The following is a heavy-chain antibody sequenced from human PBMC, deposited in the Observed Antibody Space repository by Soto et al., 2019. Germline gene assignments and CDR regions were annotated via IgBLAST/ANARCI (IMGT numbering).Heavy chain of an antibody. CDR1: GFTFSTYW. V-gene: IGHV3-7*03. J-gene: IGHJ4*02. CDR3: ASGAPKYGDYEDY. D-gene: IGHD4-17*01. CDR2: IKEDGSEK. Sequence: EVQLVESGGGLVQPGGSLRLSCVVSGFTFSTYWMSWVRQAPGKGLEWVANIKEDGSEKYYLDSVKGRFTIYRDNAKNSLYLQMNSLRAEDTAVYYCASGAPKYGDYEDYWGQGTLVTVSS.